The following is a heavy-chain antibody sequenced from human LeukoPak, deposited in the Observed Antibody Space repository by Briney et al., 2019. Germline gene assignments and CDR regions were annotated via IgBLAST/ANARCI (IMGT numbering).Heavy chain of an antibody. D-gene: IGHD4-17*01. CDR3: AKEGDYSNAAPEWGFDS. CDR2: ISGSSSHT. CDR1: GFTFSIYA. J-gene: IGHJ4*02. Sequence: PGGSLRLSCAASGFTFSIYAMSWVRQAPGKGLEWVSGISGSSSHTLDADSVRGRFIISRDNTRNTLYLHMNSLRAEDTALYYCAKEGDYSNAAPEWGFDSWGQGTLDTVSS. V-gene: IGHV3-23*01.